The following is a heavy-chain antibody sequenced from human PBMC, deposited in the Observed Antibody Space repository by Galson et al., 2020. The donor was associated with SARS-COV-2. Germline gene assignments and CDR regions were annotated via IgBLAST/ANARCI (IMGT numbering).Heavy chain of an antibody. CDR3: TTTSDYYDRSGCPNDAFDI. D-gene: IGHD3-22*01. Sequence: GESLKISCASSGFTFSNAWMSWVRQAPGKGLEWVGRIKSKTDGGKTDYAAPVKGRFTISSDDSKNTLYLQMNSLKTEDTAGYYCTTTSDYYDRSGCPNDAFDIWGQGTMVTVSS. J-gene: IGHJ3*02. V-gene: IGHV3-15*01. CDR2: IKSKTDGGKT. CDR1: GFTFSNAW.